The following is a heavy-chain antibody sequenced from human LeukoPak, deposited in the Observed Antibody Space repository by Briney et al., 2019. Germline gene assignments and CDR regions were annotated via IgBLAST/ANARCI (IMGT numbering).Heavy chain of an antibody. CDR2: IYPGDSDT. CDR3: ARHNDYDSSGYFVY. J-gene: IGHJ4*02. V-gene: IGHV5-51*01. Sequence: GDPLKISCKGSGYRFPSYWYARVRQMPGKGLGGMGIIYPGDSDTRYSPSFQGQVAISADKSIRTAYLQWSSLKASDTAMYYCARHNDYDSSGYFVYWGQGTLVTVSS. D-gene: IGHD3-22*01. CDR1: GYRFPSYW.